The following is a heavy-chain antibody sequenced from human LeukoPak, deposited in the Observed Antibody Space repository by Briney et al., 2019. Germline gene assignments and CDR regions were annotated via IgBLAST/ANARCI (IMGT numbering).Heavy chain of an antibody. D-gene: IGHD6-13*01. V-gene: IGHV3-74*01. CDR1: GFTFSSYW. CDR2: INKDGSST. CDR3: LGSNIAAV. Sequence: GGSLRLSCAASGFTFSSYWMYWVRQAPGTGLMWVSHINKDGSSTNYADSVKGRFTISRDNTKNTLYLQMNSLRAEDTADYYCLGSNIAAVWGQGTLVIVSS. J-gene: IGHJ4*02.